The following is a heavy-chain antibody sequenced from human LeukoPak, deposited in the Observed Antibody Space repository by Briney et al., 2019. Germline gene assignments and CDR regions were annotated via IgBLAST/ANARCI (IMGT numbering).Heavy chain of an antibody. CDR1: GYTFTSYA. V-gene: IGHV7-4-1*02. CDR3: ATRYSSSHYYYLDV. J-gene: IGHJ6*03. CDR2: INTNTGNP. Sequence: GASVKVSCKASGYTFTSYAINWVRQAPGQGLEWMGWINTNTGNPMYAQGFTGRFVFSLDTSVSTAYLQISSLKADDIAVYYCATRYSSSHYYYLDVWGKGTTVTVSS. D-gene: IGHD6-13*01.